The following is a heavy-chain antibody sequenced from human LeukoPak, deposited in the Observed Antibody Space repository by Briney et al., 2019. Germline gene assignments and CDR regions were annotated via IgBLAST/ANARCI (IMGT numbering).Heavy chain of an antibody. J-gene: IGHJ4*02. CDR2: IYYSGST. V-gene: IGHV4-39*07. Sequence: SEALSLTCTVSGGSISSSSYYWGWIRQPPGKGLEWIGSIYYSGSTYYNPSLKSRVTISVDTSKNQFSLKLSSVTAADTAVYYCASSPYYYDSSGYYYWGQGTLVTVSS. CDR3: ASSPYYYDSSGYYY. CDR1: GGSISSSSYY. D-gene: IGHD3-22*01.